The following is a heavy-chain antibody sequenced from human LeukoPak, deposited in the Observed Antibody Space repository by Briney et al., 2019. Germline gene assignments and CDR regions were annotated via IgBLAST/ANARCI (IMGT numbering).Heavy chain of an antibody. CDR2: IRYSGST. V-gene: IGHV4-39*01. CDR1: GGSISSNTYS. CDR3: ATSDTVSTYNWFDP. D-gene: IGHD5/OR15-5a*01. J-gene: IGHJ5*02. Sequence: SETLSLTCNVSGGSISSNTYSWGWIRRPPGKGLEWIGSIRYSGSTYYNPSLKSRVTISVVTSKNQFSLNLSSLTAADTAVYYCATSDTVSTYNWFDPWGQGTLVTVS.